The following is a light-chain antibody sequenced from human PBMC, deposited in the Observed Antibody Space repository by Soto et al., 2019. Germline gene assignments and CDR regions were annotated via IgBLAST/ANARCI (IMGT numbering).Light chain of an antibody. CDR1: QSVTKS. J-gene: IGKJ1*01. CDR3: QQYGSSSWT. V-gene: IGKV3-20*01. CDR2: GAS. Sequence: EIVLTQSPGTLSLSPGERATLSCRASQSVTKSLAWYQQKPGQAPRLLIYGASSRATGIPDRFSGSGSGTDFTLTISRLEPEDFAVYYCQQYGSSSWTFGQGTKVEIK.